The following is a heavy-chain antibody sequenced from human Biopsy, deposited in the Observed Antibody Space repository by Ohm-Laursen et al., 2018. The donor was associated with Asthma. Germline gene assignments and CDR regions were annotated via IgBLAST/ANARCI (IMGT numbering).Heavy chain of an antibody. CDR2: INHSGST. J-gene: IGHJ3*02. CDR3: ARQKLVAAEGPFDM. Sequence: GTLSLTCPVYGGSFSGYYWSWIRQPPGKGLEWIGEINHSGSTNYNPSLKSRVTISVDTSKNQFSLQLRSVTAADTAVYYCARQKLVAAEGPFDMWGQGTMVIVSS. CDR1: GGSFSGYY. V-gene: IGHV4-34*01. D-gene: IGHD1-26*01.